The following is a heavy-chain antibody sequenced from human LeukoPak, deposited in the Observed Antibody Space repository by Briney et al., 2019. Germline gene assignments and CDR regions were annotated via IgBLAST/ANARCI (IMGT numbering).Heavy chain of an antibody. D-gene: IGHD6-13*01. Sequence: GGSLRLSCAAAGFTFSSYAMHWVRQAPGKGLEWVAVISYDGSNKYYADSVKGRFTISRDNSKNPLYLQMNSLRAEDTAVYYCARDNSGSWYNWFDPWGQGTLVTVSS. J-gene: IGHJ5*02. CDR3: ARDNSGSWYNWFDP. V-gene: IGHV3-30-3*01. CDR2: ISYDGSNK. CDR1: GFTFSSYA.